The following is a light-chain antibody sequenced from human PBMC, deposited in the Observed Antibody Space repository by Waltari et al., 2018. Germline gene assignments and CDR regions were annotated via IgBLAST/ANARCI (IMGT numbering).Light chain of an antibody. J-gene: IGKJ2*01. V-gene: IGKV1-39*01. CDR3: QQSYITPYT. CDR1: QTMSKY. Sequence: DIQMTQSPSSLSASVGDRVTITCRARQTMSKYLNWYQHKTRKAPRLLIYDASSLESGVPARFIGSGSGTEFTLTISSLEPEDFATYYCQQSYITPYTFGQGTNLEIK. CDR2: DAS.